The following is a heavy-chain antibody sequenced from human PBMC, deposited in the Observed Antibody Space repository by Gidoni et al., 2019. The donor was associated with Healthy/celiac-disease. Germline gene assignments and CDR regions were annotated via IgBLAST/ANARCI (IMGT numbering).Heavy chain of an antibody. V-gene: IGHV1-46*01. CDR1: GYTFPSYY. D-gene: IGHD3-10*01. Sequence: QVQLVQSGAEVKKPGASVKVSCKASGYTFPSYYMHWVRQAPGQGLEWMGIINPSGGSTSYAQKFQGRVTMTRDTSTSTVYMELSSLRSEDTAVYYCAREADGAYYYGSGSLFDYWGQGTLVTVSS. CDR3: AREADGAYYYGSGSLFDY. CDR2: INPSGGST. J-gene: IGHJ4*02.